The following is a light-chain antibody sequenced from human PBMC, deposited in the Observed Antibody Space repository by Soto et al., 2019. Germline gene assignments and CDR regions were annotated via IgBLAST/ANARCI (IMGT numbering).Light chain of an antibody. J-gene: IGKJ1*01. Sequence: EVVVTQSPSTLSLSTGERATLSCRASQSVSSSYLSWYQQKPGQAPRLLIYGASTRATGIPARFSGSGSGTDFTLTISSLQPEDFAVYYCQQYNNWPVWTFGQGTKV. CDR3: QQYNNWPVWT. V-gene: IGKV3D-7*01. CDR2: GAS. CDR1: QSVSSSY.